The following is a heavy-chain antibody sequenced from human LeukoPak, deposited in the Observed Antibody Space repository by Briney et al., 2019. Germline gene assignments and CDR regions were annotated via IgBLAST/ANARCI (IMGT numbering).Heavy chain of an antibody. J-gene: IGHJ6*03. D-gene: IGHD3-3*01. CDR1: GFTVSSNY. V-gene: IGHV3-53*01. Sequence: PGGSLRLSCAASGFTVSSNYMSWVRQAPGKGLEWVSVIYSGGSTYYADSVKGRFTISRDNSKNTLYLQMNSLRAEDTAVYYCARDQRDDFWSGFYYVDVWGKGTTVTVSS. CDR2: IYSGGST. CDR3: ARDQRDDFWSGFYYVDV.